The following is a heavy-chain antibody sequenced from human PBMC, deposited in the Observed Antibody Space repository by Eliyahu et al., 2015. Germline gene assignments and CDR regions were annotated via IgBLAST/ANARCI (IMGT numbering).Heavy chain of an antibody. CDR2: VYPSAGST. V-gene: IGHV1-46*03. D-gene: IGHD4-17*01. J-gene: IGHJ5*02. CDR1: GYXXTXYY. Sequence: QVYLFQSGPEVKRPGASVXXSCKTSGYXXTXYYIXWVXQAPGQGLEWMGKVYPSAGSTTYADKFEGRVAITRDMSTGTVYMKLSDLTSVDTAVYYCARMGLYDSGNYGWMGPWGQGTLVTVS. CDR3: ARMGLYDSGNYGWMGP.